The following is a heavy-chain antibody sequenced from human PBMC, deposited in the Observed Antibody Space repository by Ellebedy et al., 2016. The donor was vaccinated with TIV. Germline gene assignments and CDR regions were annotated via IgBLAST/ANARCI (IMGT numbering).Heavy chain of an antibody. CDR3: ARPRDYGDTPDWYFDL. Sequence: AASVKVSCKASGYTFTDYYIHWVRQAPGQGLEWMGWINPNSGGTNYAQKFQGRVTMTRDTSISTAYLQWSSLKASDTAMYYCARPRDYGDTPDWYFDLWGRGTLVTVSS. J-gene: IGHJ2*01. CDR2: INPNSGGT. CDR1: GYTFTDYY. V-gene: IGHV1-2*02. D-gene: IGHD4-17*01.